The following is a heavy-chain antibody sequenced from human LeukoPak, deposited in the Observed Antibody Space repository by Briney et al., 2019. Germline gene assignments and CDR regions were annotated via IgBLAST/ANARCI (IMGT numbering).Heavy chain of an antibody. D-gene: IGHD3-10*01. Sequence: ASVKFSCKASGGTFSSYAISWVRQAPGQGLEWMGGIIPIFGTANYAQKFQGRVTITTDESTSTAYMELSSLRSEDTAVYYCARVLGSGSSDYWGQGTLVTVSS. V-gene: IGHV1-69*05. CDR2: IIPIFGTA. CDR3: ARVLGSGSSDY. J-gene: IGHJ4*02. CDR1: GGTFSSYA.